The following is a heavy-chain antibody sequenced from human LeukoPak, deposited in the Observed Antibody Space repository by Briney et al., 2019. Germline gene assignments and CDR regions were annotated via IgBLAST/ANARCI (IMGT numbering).Heavy chain of an antibody. J-gene: IGHJ4*02. Sequence: GGSLRLSCAASGFTFSTYAMSWVRQAPGKGLEWVSAITGRGDSTYCADSVKGRFTISRDNSKNTLYLQMNGLRVEDTALYYCANEVRPNDYWGQGTLVTVSS. CDR3: ANEVRPNDY. CDR1: GFTFSTYA. D-gene: IGHD1-1*01. V-gene: IGHV3-23*01. CDR2: ITGRGDST.